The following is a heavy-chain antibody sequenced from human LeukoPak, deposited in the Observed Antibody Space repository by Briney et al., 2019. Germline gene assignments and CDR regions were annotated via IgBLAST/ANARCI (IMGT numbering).Heavy chain of an antibody. D-gene: IGHD3-16*02. CDR3: ARGGPYDYVWGSYRYYFDY. V-gene: IGHV3-30*04. Sequence: PGGSLRLSCAASGFTFSSYAMHWVRQAPGKGLEWVAVISYDGSNKYYADSVKGRFTISRDNAKNSLYLQMNSLRAEDTAVYYCARGGPYDYVWGSYRYYFDYWGQGTLVTVSS. CDR2: ISYDGSNK. CDR1: GFTFSSYA. J-gene: IGHJ4*02.